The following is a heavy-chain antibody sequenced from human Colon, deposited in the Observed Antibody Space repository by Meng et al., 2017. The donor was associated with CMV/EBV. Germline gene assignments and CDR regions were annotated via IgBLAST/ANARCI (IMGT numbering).Heavy chain of an antibody. D-gene: IGHD1-26*01. CDR3: ARDAVVGPTSRSGIGYFDQ. CDR1: GLTLNSNA. Sequence: GESLKISCAVSGLTLNSNAMHWVRQAPGKGLEWLALISYDGGDIYYADSVKGRFTISKDNSKNILYLEMNSLRREDTAVYYCARDAVVGPTSRSGIGYFDQWGQGTLVTVSS. CDR2: ISYDGGDI. V-gene: IGHV3-30*04. J-gene: IGHJ4*02.